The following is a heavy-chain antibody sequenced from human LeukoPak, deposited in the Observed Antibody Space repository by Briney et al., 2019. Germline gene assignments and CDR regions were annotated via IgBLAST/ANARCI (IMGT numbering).Heavy chain of an antibody. CDR2: ISWNDGDI. CDR3: ARVYYGSGSLHYYYYYMDV. Sequence: PGGSLRLSCAASGFTFDDYAMHWVRQAPGKGLEWVSGISWNDGDIGYADSVKGRFTISRDNSKNTLYLQMNSLRAEDTAVYYCARVYYGSGSLHYYYYYMDVWGKGTTVTISS. J-gene: IGHJ6*03. CDR1: GFTFDDYA. D-gene: IGHD3-10*01. V-gene: IGHV3-9*01.